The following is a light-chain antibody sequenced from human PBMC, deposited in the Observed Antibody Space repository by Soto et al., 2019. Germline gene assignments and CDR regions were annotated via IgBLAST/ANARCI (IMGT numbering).Light chain of an antibody. CDR1: QSVSSY. Sequence: EIVLTQSPATLSLSPGERATLSCRASQSVSSYLAWYQQKPGQAPRLLIYDASNRATGIPARFSGNGSGTDSTLTISSLEPEDFAVYYCQQRSNWPPWTFGQGTKVDIK. CDR2: DAS. J-gene: IGKJ1*01. V-gene: IGKV3-11*01. CDR3: QQRSNWPPWT.